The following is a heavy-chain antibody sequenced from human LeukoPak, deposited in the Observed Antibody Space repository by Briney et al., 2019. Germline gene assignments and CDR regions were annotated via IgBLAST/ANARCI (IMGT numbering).Heavy chain of an antibody. Sequence: PGGSLRLSCAASGFTFSHYWMAWVRQAPGKGPEWVANVKQDESSRFYAGSVKGRFTISRDNAKNSLYLQMNGLRVEDTALYYCVRDYDGDLDYWGQGTLVTVSS. D-gene: IGHD4-23*01. CDR2: VKQDESSR. CDR1: GFTFSHYW. J-gene: IGHJ4*02. CDR3: VRDYDGDLDY. V-gene: IGHV3-7*01.